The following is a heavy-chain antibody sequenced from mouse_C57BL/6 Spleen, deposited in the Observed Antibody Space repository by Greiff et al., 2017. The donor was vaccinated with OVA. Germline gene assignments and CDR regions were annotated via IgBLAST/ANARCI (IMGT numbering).Heavy chain of an antibody. D-gene: IGHD2-4*01. CDR2: ISYDGSN. CDR1: GYSITSGYY. V-gene: IGHV3-6*01. J-gene: IGHJ4*01. CDR3: ASGRGDYDNAMDY. Sequence: EVQLVESGPGLVKPSQSLSLTCSVTGYSITSGYYWNWIRQFPGNKLEWMGYISYDGSNNYNPSLKNRISITRDTSKNQFFLKLNSVTTEDTATYYCASGRGDYDNAMDYWGQGTSVTVSS.